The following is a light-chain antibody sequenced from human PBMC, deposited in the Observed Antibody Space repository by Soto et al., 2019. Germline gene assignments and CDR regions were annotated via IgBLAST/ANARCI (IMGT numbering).Light chain of an antibody. CDR2: DDS. J-gene: IGLJ1*01. Sequence: SYELTQPPSVSVAPGQTARITCEGDSLGSKSVHWYQQRPGQAPILVVFDDSDRPSGIHEQFSGSKSGNTATLTFSGVEAGDEADYYCQVWESSTDHYVFGTGTKVTVX. CDR1: SLGSKS. V-gene: IGLV3-21*02. CDR3: QVWESSTDHYV.